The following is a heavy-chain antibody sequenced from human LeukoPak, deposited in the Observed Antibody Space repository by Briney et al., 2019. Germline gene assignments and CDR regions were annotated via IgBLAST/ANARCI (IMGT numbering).Heavy chain of an antibody. J-gene: IGHJ6*03. CDR1: GGSISSSSYY. CDR3: ARRYGSGSYFYYYYMDV. V-gene: IGHV4-39*01. CDR2: IYYSGST. Sequence: SETLSLTCIVSGGSISSSSYYWGWIRQPPGKGLQWIGNIYYSGSTYYNPSLKSRVTISIDTSKNQFSLRLSSVTAADTAVYYCARRYGSGSYFYYYYMDVWGKGTTVTVSS. D-gene: IGHD3-10*01.